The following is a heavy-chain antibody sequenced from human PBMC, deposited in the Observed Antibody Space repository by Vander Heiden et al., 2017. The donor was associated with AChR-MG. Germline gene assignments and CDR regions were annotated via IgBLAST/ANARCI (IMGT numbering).Heavy chain of an antibody. CDR3: AKGGEDFGVVIYFDY. V-gene: IGHV3-23*01. CDR2: ISGSGGST. D-gene: IGHD3-3*01. CDR1: GFTFSGYA. J-gene: IGHJ4*02. Sequence: EVQLLESGGGLVQPGGSLRLSCAASGFTFSGYARGWVRQAPGKGLEWVSAISGSGGSTYYADSVKGRFTISRDNSKNTLYLQMNSLRAEDTAVYYCAKGGEDFGVVIYFDYWGQGTLVTVSS.